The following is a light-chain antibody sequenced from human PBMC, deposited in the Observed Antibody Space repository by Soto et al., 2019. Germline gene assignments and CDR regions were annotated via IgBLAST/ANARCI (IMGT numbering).Light chain of an antibody. CDR2: DVD. CDR3: CSYAGNWV. J-gene: IGLJ3*02. V-gene: IGLV2-11*01. CDR1: TSEIADYNF. Sequence: QSVLTQPRSVSGSPGQSVTISCTGTTSEIADYNFVSWYQQHPGKAPKLIIFDVDKRPSGVPDRFSGSKPGNTAFLTISWLQADDEADYYCCSYAGNWVFGGGTQLTVL.